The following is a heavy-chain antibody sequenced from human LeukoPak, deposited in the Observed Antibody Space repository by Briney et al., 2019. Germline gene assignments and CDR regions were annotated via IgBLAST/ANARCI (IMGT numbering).Heavy chain of an antibody. V-gene: IGHV3-15*07. CDR2: IKSKTDGGTT. CDR1: GFTFSNAW. J-gene: IGHJ4*02. CDR3: TTAYYYDSSGYYHDY. Sequence: GGSLRLSCAASGFTFSNAWMNWVRQAPGKGLEWVGRIKSKTDGGTTDYAAPVKGRFTISRDDSENTLYLQMNSLKTEDTAVYYCTTAYYYDSSGYYHDYWGQGTLVTVSS. D-gene: IGHD3-22*01.